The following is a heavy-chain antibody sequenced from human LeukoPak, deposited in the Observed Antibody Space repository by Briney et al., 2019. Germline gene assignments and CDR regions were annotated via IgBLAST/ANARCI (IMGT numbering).Heavy chain of an antibody. V-gene: IGHV3-53*01. CDR3: GRLALTPWYFDL. Sequence: GGSLRLSCAASGFTVSSNYINWVRQAPGKGLEWVSIIYSDGRTFYAGSVKGRFTISRDNSKNTVYLQMNSLRAENTAVYYCGRLALTPWYFDLWGRGTLVTVSS. CDR1: GFTVSSNY. D-gene: IGHD5-12*01. J-gene: IGHJ2*01. CDR2: IYSDGRT.